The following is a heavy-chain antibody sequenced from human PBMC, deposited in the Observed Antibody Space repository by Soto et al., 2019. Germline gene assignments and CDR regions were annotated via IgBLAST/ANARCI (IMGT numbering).Heavy chain of an antibody. J-gene: IGHJ4*02. Sequence: QVQLVESGGGVVQPGRSLRLSFAASGFTFSSYAMHWVRQAPGKGLEWVAVISYDGSNKYYADSVKGRFTISRDNSKNTLYLQMNSLRAEDTAVYYCARGSPNFDYWGQGTLVTVSS. CDR2: ISYDGSNK. CDR1: GFTFSSYA. V-gene: IGHV3-30-3*01. CDR3: ARGSPNFDY.